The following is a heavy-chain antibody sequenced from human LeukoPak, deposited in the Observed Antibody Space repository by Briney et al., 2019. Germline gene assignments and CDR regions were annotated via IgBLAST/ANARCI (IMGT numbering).Heavy chain of an antibody. Sequence: ASVKVSCKASRYTFTNYAIHWVRQAPGQRLEWMGWINAGNGDTDYAQKFQGRVTISRDTSASTAHMELSSLTSADTAVYYCARDKTSTWYGAIDFWGQGALVTVSS. CDR2: INAGNGDT. V-gene: IGHV1-3*01. J-gene: IGHJ4*02. CDR1: RYTFTNYA. D-gene: IGHD6-13*01. CDR3: ARDKTSTWYGAIDF.